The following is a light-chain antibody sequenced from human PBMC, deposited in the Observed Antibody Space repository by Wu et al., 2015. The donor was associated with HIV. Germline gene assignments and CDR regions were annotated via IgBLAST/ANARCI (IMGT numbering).Light chain of an antibody. CDR3: LQYKKWPGS. CDR2: AAS. J-gene: IGKJ1*01. CDR1: QAIRNN. Sequence: IVVTQSPATLSVSPGTRTTLFCRTSQAIRNNLAWYQQKPGQAPRLLIYAASTRATGVPVRFSGSGSGAEFTLTISSLQSEDFSVYYCLQYKKWPGSFGPGTKVEVK. V-gene: IGKV3-15*01.